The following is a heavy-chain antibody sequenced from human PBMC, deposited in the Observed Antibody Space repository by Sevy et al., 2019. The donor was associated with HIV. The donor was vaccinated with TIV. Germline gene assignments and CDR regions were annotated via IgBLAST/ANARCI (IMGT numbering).Heavy chain of an antibody. D-gene: IGHD4-4*01. J-gene: IGHJ6*02. CDR1: GGTFSSYA. Sequence: ASVKVSCKASGGTFSSYAISWVRQAPGQGLEWMGGNIPIFGTANYAQKFQGRVTITADESTSTAYMELSSLRSEDTAVYYCARDRIRLHQEQPYYYYGMDVWGQGTTVTVSS. CDR3: ARDRIRLHQEQPYYYYGMDV. CDR2: NIPIFGTA. V-gene: IGHV1-69*13.